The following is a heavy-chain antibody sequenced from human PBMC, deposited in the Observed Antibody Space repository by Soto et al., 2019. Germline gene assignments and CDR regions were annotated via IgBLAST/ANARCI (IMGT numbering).Heavy chain of an antibody. CDR3: AKVFAYCSGGSCYDY. Sequence: GGSLRLSCAASGFTFDDYAMHWVRQAPGKGLEWVSGISWNSGSIGYADSVKGRFTISRDNAKNSLYLQMNSLRAEDTALYYCAKVFAYCSGGSCYDYWGQGTLVTVSS. D-gene: IGHD2-15*01. V-gene: IGHV3-9*01. CDR2: ISWNSGSI. J-gene: IGHJ4*02. CDR1: GFTFDDYA.